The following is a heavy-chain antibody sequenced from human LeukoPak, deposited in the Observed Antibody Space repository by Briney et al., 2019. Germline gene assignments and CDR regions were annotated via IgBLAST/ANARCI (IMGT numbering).Heavy chain of an antibody. CDR1: GYTFTSYA. Sequence: ASVKVSCKASGYTFTSYAMHWVRQAPGQRLEWMGWINAGNGNTKYSQEFQGRVTITRDTSASTAYMELSSLRSADMAVYYCARDSSSGYTLDYWGQGTLVTVSS. D-gene: IGHD3-22*01. CDR3: ARDSSSGYTLDY. CDR2: INAGNGNT. V-gene: IGHV1-3*03. J-gene: IGHJ4*02.